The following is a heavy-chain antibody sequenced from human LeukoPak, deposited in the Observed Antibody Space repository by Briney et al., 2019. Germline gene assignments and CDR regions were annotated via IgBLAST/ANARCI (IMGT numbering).Heavy chain of an antibody. CDR1: GGSISSSNYY. V-gene: IGHV4-39*01. CDR3: ARRYLGYCSGDSCPLNYYGMDV. D-gene: IGHD2-15*01. J-gene: IGHJ6*02. CDR2: IYYSGST. Sequence: SETLSLTCTVSGGSISSSNYYWGWIRQPPGKGLEWIGSIYYSGSTYYNPSLKSRVTISVDTSKNQLSLKLSSVTAAETAVYFCARRYLGYCSGDSCPLNYYGMDVWGQGTTVTVSS.